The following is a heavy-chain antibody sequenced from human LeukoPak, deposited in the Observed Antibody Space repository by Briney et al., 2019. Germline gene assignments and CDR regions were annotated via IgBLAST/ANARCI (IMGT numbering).Heavy chain of an antibody. CDR3: ARDTSFDTLTGYWRDPFDM. V-gene: IGHV4-59*01. CDR2: ISQSGDT. J-gene: IGHJ3*02. Sequence: PSETLSLTCTVSGASIRSYYWSWVRQPPGKGLEWIGHISQSGDTNYNPTLKSRATISEDTSKNQISLKLSSVTAADTAVYYCARDTSFDTLTGYWRDPFDMWGQGTVVTVSS. CDR1: GASIRSYY. D-gene: IGHD3-9*01.